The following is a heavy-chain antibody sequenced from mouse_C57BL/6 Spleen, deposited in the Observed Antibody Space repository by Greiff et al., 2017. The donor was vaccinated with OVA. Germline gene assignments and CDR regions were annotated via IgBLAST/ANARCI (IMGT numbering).Heavy chain of an antibody. Sequence: VQLQQPGPELVKPGASVKISCKASGYAFTSSWMNWVKQRPGQGLEWIGRIYPGVGDTNYNGKFKGKATLTADKSSSTAYMQLSSLTSEDSAVYFCAREGYSGTGYFDYWGQGTTLTVSS. CDR2: IYPGVGDT. J-gene: IGHJ2*01. CDR3: AREGYSGTGYFDY. D-gene: IGHD3-1*01. V-gene: IGHV1-82*01. CDR1: GYAFTSSW.